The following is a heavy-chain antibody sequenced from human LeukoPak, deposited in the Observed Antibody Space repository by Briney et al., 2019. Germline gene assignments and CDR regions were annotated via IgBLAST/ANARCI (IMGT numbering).Heavy chain of an antibody. CDR2: IYPGDSDT. CDR3: ARHYDGYSSSWYADY. D-gene: IGHD6-13*01. V-gene: IGHV5-51*01. J-gene: IGHJ4*02. CDR1: GYSFTSYW. Sequence: GESLKISCKGSGYSFTSYWIGWVRQMPGKGLEGMGIIYPGDSDTRYSPSFQGQVTISADKSISTAYLQWSSLKASDTAMYYCARHYDGYSSSWYADYWGQGTLVTVSS.